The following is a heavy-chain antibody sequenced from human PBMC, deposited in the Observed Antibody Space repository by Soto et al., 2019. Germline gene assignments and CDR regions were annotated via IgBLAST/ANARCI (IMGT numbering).Heavy chain of an antibody. Sequence: GGSLRLSCVASASGVTFGDYAMHWVCQAPGKGLEWVAGISHDATHKHYADSVRGRFTISRDNSKNTLYLEMGSLRDEDTALYYCARVGFGFSFGNGFDPWGQGTLVTVSS. CDR3: ARVGFGFSFGNGFDP. D-gene: IGHD5-18*01. J-gene: IGHJ5*02. CDR1: ASGVTFGDYA. CDR2: ISHDATHK. V-gene: IGHV3-30-3*01.